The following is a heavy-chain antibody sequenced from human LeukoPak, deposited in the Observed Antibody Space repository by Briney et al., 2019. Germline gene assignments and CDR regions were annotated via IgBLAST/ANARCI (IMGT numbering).Heavy chain of an antibody. CDR1: GFTFSSYA. CDR2: ISYDGSNK. CDR3: ASGEGTTVTTYNFDY. J-gene: IGHJ4*02. V-gene: IGHV3-30-3*01. Sequence: GGSLRLSCAASGFTFSSYAMHWVRQAPVKGLEWVAVISYDGSNKYYADSVKGRFTISRDNSKNTLYPQMNSLRAEDTAVYYCASGEGTTVTTYNFDYWGQGTLVTVSS. D-gene: IGHD4-17*01.